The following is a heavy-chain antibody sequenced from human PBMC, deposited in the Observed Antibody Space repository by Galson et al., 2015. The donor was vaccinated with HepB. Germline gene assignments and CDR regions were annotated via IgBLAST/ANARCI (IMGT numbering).Heavy chain of an antibody. CDR2: INPNSGGT. J-gene: IGHJ5*02. D-gene: IGHD2-15*01. CDR3: ARAPLGYCSGGSCHASPVLGWFDP. CDR1: GYTFTGYY. V-gene: IGHV1-2*04. Sequence: SVKVSCKASGYTFTGYYMHWVRQAPGQGLEWMGWINPNSGGTNYAQKFQGWVTMTRDTSISTAYMELSRLRSDDTAVYYCARAPLGYCSGGSCHASPVLGWFDPWGQGTLVTVSS.